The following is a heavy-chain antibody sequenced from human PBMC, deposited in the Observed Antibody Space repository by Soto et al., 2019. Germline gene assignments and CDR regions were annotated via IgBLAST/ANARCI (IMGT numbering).Heavy chain of an antibody. CDR1: GYTFTSYG. CDR2: ISAYNGNT. D-gene: IGHD2-15*01. V-gene: IGHV1-18*04. CDR3: ARVSCSGGSCYPLLSWFEP. J-gene: IGHJ5*02. Sequence: GASVKVSCKASGYTFTSYGISWVRRAPGQGLEWMGWISAYNGNTNYAQKLQGRFTMTTDTSTSTAYMELRSLRSDDTAVHHCARVSCSGGSCYPLLSWFEPWGQGTLVTVSS.